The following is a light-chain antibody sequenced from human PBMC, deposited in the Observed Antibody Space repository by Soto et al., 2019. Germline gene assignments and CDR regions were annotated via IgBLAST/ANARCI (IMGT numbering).Light chain of an antibody. CDR2: GTS. CDR3: QQYGSSPLT. J-gene: IGKJ4*01. CDR1: QSVNTNY. V-gene: IGKV3-20*01. Sequence: IVLTQSPGTLSLSPGERATLSGRASQSVNTNYLGWYQQKPGQAPRLLIYGTSSRATGIPDRFSGSGSVTDFTLTISRLEPEDFAVYYCQQYGSSPLTFGGGTKVEIK.